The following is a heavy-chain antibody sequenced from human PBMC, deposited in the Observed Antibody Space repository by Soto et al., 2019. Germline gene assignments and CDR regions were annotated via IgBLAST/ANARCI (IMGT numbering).Heavy chain of an antibody. CDR1: GFIVSSTS. D-gene: IGHD6-13*01. Sequence: PGGSLRLSCAASGFIVSSTSMNWVRQAPGKGLEWVSVLYSGGSTYYEDSVKGRFTISRDNSKNTLYLQMNSLRAEDTAVYYCATGLHTSSWYDFDFWGLGTLVTVSS. CDR3: ATGLHTSSWYDFDF. CDR2: LYSGGST. J-gene: IGHJ4*02. V-gene: IGHV3-66*01.